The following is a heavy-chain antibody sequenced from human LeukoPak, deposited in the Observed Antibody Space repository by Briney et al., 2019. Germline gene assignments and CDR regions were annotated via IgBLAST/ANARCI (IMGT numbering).Heavy chain of an antibody. CDR2: IYYSGTT. J-gene: IGHJ6*03. V-gene: IGHV4-31*03. CDR1: GGSISTGGYH. D-gene: IGHD3-3*01. Sequence: SETLSLTCTVSGGSISTGGYHWSWIRQPPGKGLEWIGYIYYSGTTYYNPSLKSRLTISVDTSKNQFSLKLSSVTAADTAVYYCARAIETYYDDWIGTYYMDVWGKGTTVTVSS. CDR3: ARAIETYYDDWIGTYYMDV.